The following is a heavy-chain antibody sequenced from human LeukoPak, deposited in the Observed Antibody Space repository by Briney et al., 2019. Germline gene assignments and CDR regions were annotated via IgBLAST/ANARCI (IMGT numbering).Heavy chain of an antibody. V-gene: IGHV3-48*01. CDR2: ISISGTTI. CDR1: GFTFSRYS. D-gene: IGHD1-1*01. Sequence: GGSLRLSCAASGFTFSRYSMNWSAQPPGKGRGGFSYISISGTTIYYADSVKGRFTISRDNAKNSLYLQMNSLRAEDTAVYYCARVRNEDYYYYYMDVWGKGTTVTVSS. J-gene: IGHJ6*03. CDR3: ARVRNEDYYYYYMDV.